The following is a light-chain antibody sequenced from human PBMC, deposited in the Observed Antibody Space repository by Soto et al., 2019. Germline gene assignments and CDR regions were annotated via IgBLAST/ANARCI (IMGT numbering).Light chain of an antibody. CDR3: QQRNVWPPIT. V-gene: IGKV3D-20*02. CDR1: QSVSSSY. Sequence: ETVLTQSPGTLSLSPGDRATLSCRASQSVSSSYLAWYQQKPGQAPRLLIFDASNRANGVPARFGGSGSGTDFTLTINSLEPEDFAVYYCQQRNVWPPITFGQGTRLE. CDR2: DAS. J-gene: IGKJ5*01.